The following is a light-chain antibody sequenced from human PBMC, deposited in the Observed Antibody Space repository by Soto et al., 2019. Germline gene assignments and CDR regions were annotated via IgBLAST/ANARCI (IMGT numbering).Light chain of an antibody. CDR3: TSLSRSTSLYV. CDR2: QVT. V-gene: IGLV2-14*01. CDR1: TIGIAGYNY. Sequence: QTALTQAASVSGSLGQSITISCTVNTIGIAGYNYISWYPQLPGKAPKLMLYQVTIRPSGISNRFSCSKSGNTASLTISGLQAEDEADYSCTSLSRSTSLYVFGTGTKV. J-gene: IGLJ1*01.